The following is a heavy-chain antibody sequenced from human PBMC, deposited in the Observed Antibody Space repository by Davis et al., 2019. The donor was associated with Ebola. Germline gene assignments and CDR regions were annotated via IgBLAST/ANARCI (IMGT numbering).Heavy chain of an antibody. CDR1: GGSISSYY. V-gene: IGHV4-59*08. Sequence: PSETLSLTCTVSGGSISSYYWSWIRQPPGKGLEWSGYIYYSGSTNYNPSLKSRVTISVDTSKNQFSLKLSSVTAADTAVYYCARTYYYGSGSYVMTDPDYYYYMDVWGKGTTVTVSS. J-gene: IGHJ6*03. CDR2: IYYSGST. CDR3: ARTYYYGSGSYVMTDPDYYYYMDV. D-gene: IGHD3-10*01.